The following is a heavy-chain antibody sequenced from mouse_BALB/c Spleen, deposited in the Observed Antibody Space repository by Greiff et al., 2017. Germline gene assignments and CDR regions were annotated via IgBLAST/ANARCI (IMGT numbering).Heavy chain of an antibody. CDR1: GYTFTSYW. V-gene: IGHV1-4*02. J-gene: IGHJ4*01. CDR3: ARQDYRYDDGAMDY. Sequence: QVQLQQPGAELVRPGASVKLSCKASGYTFTSYWMNWVKQRPGQGLEWIGYINPSSGYTEYNQKFKDKTTLTADKSSSTAYMQLSSLTSEDSAVYYCARQDYRYDDGAMDYWGQGTSVTVSS. CDR2: INPSSGYT. D-gene: IGHD2-14*01.